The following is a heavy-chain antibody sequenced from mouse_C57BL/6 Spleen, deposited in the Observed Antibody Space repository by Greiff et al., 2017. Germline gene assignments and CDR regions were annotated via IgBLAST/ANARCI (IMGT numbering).Heavy chain of an antibody. CDR1: GYTFTSYW. D-gene: IGHD1-1*01. CDR2: IPPNSGSA. V-gene: IGHV1-64*01. J-gene: IGHJ3*01. Sequence: VQLQQPGAELVKPGASVKLSCKASGYTFTSYWMHWVKQRPGQGLEWIGMIPPNSGSANYNEKFKSKATLTVDKSSSTAYMQLSSLTSEDSAVYFCAREGLITTVGAYWGQGTLVTVSA. CDR3: AREGLITTVGAY.